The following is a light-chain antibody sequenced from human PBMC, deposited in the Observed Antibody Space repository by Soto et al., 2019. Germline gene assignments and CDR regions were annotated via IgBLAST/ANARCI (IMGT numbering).Light chain of an antibody. Sequence: DIQMTQSPSTLSASVGDRVTVTCRASQSIGSWLAWYQQKPGKAPKLLIYKASTLESGVPSNFSGSGSGTEFSLTISSLQPDDFATYYCQQYNSYRTFGQGTKVDIK. CDR2: KAS. CDR1: QSIGSW. CDR3: QQYNSYRT. V-gene: IGKV1-5*03. J-gene: IGKJ1*01.